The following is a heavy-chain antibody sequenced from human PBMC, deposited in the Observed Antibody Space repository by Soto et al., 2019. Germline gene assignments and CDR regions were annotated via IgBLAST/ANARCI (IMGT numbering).Heavy chain of an antibody. D-gene: IGHD6-13*01. CDR3: ARTFDYITAAGPFDY. Sequence: PSETLCLTCTVSGGSVNSGNYYWSWIRRPPGKGLEWIGYIYYTGSTNYNPSLKSRVTISVDTSKNQFSLRLNSVTAADTAVYYCARTFDYITAAGPFDYWGQGTLVTVSS. J-gene: IGHJ4*02. CDR2: IYYTGST. V-gene: IGHV4-61*01. CDR1: GGSVNSGNYY.